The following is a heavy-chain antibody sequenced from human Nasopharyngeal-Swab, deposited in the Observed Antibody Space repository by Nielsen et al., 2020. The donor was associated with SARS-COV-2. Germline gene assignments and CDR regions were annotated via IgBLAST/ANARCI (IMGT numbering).Heavy chain of an antibody. J-gene: IGHJ4*02. CDR2: IIPILGIA. V-gene: IGHV1-69*10. D-gene: IGHD3-22*01. CDR3: ASGAEDYDSSGYYPYFYY. Sequence: WGRQAPGQGLEWMGGIIPILGIANYAQKFQGRVTITADKSTSTAYMELSSLRSEDTAVYYCASGAEDYDSSGYYPYFYYWGQGTLVTVSS.